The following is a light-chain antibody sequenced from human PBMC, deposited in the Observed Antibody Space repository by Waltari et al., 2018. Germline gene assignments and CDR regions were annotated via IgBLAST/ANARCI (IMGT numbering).Light chain of an antibody. CDR1: SSDVGSYNL. CDR2: EGT. J-gene: IGLJ2*01. Sequence: QSALTQPASVSGSPGQSITISCTGTSSDVGSYNLVSWFQRHPGKVPELLIYEGTKRPSGVSNRFSGSKSGNTASLTISGLQAEDEADYYCCSYASGSTIIFGGGTKLTVL. CDR3: CSYASGSTII. V-gene: IGLV2-23*01.